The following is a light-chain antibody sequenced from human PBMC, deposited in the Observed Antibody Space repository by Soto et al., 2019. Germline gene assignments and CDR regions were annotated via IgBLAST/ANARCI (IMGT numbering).Light chain of an antibody. V-gene: IGKV3-20*01. CDR3: QQYGSSPPIT. CDR1: QSVSSSY. CDR2: GAS. Sequence: DIVLTQSPGTLSLSPGERATLSWMASQSVSSSYLAWYQQKPGQAPRLIIYGASSRATGIPDRFSGSGSGTDFTLTISRLEPEDFAVYYCQQYGSSPPITLGGGTKVDI. J-gene: IGKJ4*01.